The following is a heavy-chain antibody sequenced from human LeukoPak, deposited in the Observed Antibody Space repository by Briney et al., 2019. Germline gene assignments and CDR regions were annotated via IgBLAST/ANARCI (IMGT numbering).Heavy chain of an antibody. J-gene: IGHJ5*02. CDR2: IYNSGST. D-gene: IGHD3-16*01. CDR3: ARDRELGS. CDR1: GGSISIYY. Sequence: SETLSLTCIGSGGSISIYYWNWIRQPPGKGLEWIGYIYNSGSTDYNPSLKRRVTISADTSKNQFSLKLTSVTAADTAVYYCARDRELGSWGQGILVTVSS. V-gene: IGHV4-59*01.